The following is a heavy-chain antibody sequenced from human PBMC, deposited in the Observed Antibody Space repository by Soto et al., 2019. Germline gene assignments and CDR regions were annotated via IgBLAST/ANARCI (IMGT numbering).Heavy chain of an antibody. CDR1: GFTFSSYV. D-gene: IGHD2-15*01. Sequence: QVQLVESGGGVVQPGRSLRLSCAASGFTFSSYVMYWVRQAPGKGLEWVAVISYDGSNRYYADSVKGRFTISRDNSKNTLDLQMNSLRAEDTVVYYCARAGCDGGRCYTLVGLRYGMDVWGQGTTVTVSS. J-gene: IGHJ6*02. CDR2: ISYDGSNR. V-gene: IGHV3-30-3*01. CDR3: ARAGCDGGRCYTLVGLRYGMDV.